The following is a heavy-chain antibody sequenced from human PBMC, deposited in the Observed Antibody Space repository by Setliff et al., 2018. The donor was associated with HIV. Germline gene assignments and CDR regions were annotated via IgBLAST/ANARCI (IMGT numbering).Heavy chain of an antibody. V-gene: IGHV1-3*01. CDR3: TRVMGATTGFHDY. J-gene: IGHJ4*02. CDR1: GYTLTNYA. D-gene: IGHD1-26*01. CDR2: INAGNDNT. Sequence: ASVKVSCKASGYTLTNYAMHWVRQAPGQRLEWMGCINAGNDNTKYSQNFQGRVTITKDTSASTVYMGLSSLRSEDTALYYCTRVMGATTGFHDYWGQGTLVTVSS.